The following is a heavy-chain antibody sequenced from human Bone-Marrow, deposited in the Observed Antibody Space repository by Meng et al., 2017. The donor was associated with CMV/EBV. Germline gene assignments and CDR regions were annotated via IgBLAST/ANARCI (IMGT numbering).Heavy chain of an antibody. J-gene: IGHJ4*02. Sequence: SETLSLTCAVYGGSFSGYYWSWIRQPPGKGLEWIGEINHSGSTNYNPSLKSRVTISVDTSKNQFSLKLSSVTAADTAVYYCARVKFLEWLYDYWGQGTLVTVSS. CDR1: GGSFSGYY. D-gene: IGHD3-3*01. CDR2: INHSGST. V-gene: IGHV4-34*01. CDR3: ARVKFLEWLYDY.